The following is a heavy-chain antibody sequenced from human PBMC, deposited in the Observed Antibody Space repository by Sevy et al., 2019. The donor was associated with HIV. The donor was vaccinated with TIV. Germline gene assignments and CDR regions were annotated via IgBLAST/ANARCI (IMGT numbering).Heavy chain of an antibody. V-gene: IGHV3-48*02. CDR2: ISSSSSSI. CDR3: ARGGYRGYRNYYYGMDV. Sequence: GGYLRLSCAASGFTFSSYSMNWVRQAPGKGLEWISYISSSSSSIYYADSVKGRFTISRDNANKSLYLQTNSLRDEDTAVYYCARGGYRGYRNYYYGMDVWGQGTTVTVSS. J-gene: IGHJ6*02. CDR1: GFTFSSYS. D-gene: IGHD5-12*01.